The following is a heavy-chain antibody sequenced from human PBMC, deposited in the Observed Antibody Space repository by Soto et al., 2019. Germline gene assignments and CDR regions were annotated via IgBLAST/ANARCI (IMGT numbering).Heavy chain of an antibody. J-gene: IGHJ4*02. CDR2: ISSSSSTI. Sequence: PGGSLRLSCAASGFTFSSYNMNWVRQTPGKGLEWISYISSSSSTIRYADSVKGRFTISRDNAKTSLYLQMNSLRAEDTAVYYCAREYYYDSSGWDNWGQGTLVTVSS. D-gene: IGHD3-22*01. CDR3: AREYYYDSSGWDN. V-gene: IGHV3-48*01. CDR1: GFTFSSYN.